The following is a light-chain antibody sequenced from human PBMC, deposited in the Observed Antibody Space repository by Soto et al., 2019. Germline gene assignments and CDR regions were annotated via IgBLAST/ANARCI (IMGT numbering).Light chain of an antibody. CDR2: DVS. V-gene: IGLV2-11*01. Sequence: QSALTQPRSVSGSPGQSVTISCTGTSSDVGTYNYVSWYQQHPGKAPKGMIYDVSERPSGVPDRFSGSKSGNTASLTISGLQAEDEADYYCCSYAGSPRYVFGTGTKLTVL. J-gene: IGLJ1*01. CDR1: SSDVGTYNY. CDR3: CSYAGSPRYV.